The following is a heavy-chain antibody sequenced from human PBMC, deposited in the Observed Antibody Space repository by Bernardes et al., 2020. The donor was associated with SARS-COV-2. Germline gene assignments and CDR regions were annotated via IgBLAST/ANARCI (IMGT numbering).Heavy chain of an antibody. Sequence: GGSLRLSCAASGFTFSSYAMSWVRQAPGKGLEWVSAISGSGGSTYYADSVKGRFTISRDNSKNTLYLQMNSLRAEDTAVYYCAKYYYDSSGYYSEAFDIWGQGTMVTVSS. V-gene: IGHV3-23*01. CDR3: AKYYYDSSGYYSEAFDI. CDR2: ISGSGGST. CDR1: GFTFSSYA. D-gene: IGHD3-22*01. J-gene: IGHJ3*02.